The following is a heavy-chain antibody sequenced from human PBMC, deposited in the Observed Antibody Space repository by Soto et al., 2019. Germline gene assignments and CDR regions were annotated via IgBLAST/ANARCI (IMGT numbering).Heavy chain of an antibody. V-gene: IGHV4-31*03. D-gene: IGHD3-10*01. Sequence: SETLSLTCTVSGGSIGSGGYYWSWIRQRPGKGLEWIGYIYYSGITYYNPSLKSRVTISVDTSKNQFSLKLSSVTAADMAVYYCARSPGYFDYWGQGTLVTVPS. CDR1: GGSIGSGGYY. J-gene: IGHJ4*02. CDR3: ARSPGYFDY. CDR2: IYYSGIT.